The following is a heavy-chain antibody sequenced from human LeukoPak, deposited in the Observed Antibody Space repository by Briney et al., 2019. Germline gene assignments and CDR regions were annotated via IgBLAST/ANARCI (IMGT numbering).Heavy chain of an antibody. V-gene: IGHV4-59*01. CDR2: MYYSGNT. Sequence: SETLSLTCTVSGGSISSYYWSWIRQPPGKGLEWIGYMYYSGNTNYNPSLKSRVTISVDTSKNQFSLKLGSLTAADTAVYYCASLSLVRYYFDYWGQGTLVTVSS. J-gene: IGHJ4*02. CDR3: ASLSLVRYYFDY. CDR1: GGSISSYY. D-gene: IGHD3-10*01.